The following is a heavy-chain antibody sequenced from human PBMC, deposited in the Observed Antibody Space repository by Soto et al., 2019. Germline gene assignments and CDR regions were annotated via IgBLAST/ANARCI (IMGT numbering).Heavy chain of an antibody. D-gene: IGHD3-22*01. CDR2: IITMLDSV. Sequence: QVQLVQSGAEVRKPGSPVKVSCKASGGTFDNYAITWVRQAPGQGLEWMGGIITMLDSVNYAEKFPDRVTIIADDSTGTAYMEVSSQKSEDTAVYYGARKYHYDSGGKTYFYYGMDVWGQGTTVTVSS. V-gene: IGHV1-69*12. J-gene: IGHJ6*02. CDR3: ARKYHYDSGGKTYFYYGMDV. CDR1: GGTFDNYA.